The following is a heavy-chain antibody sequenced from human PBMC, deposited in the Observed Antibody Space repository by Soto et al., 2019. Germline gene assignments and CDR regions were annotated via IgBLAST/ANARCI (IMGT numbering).Heavy chain of an antibody. CDR3: ARATNGDYAPPVFDI. CDR2: ISYDGSNK. J-gene: IGHJ3*02. D-gene: IGHD4-17*01. CDR1: GFTFSSYA. Sequence: QVQLVESGGGVVQPGRSLRLSCAASGFTFSSYAMHWVRQAPGKGLEWVAVISYDGSNKYYADSVKGRFTISRDNSKNTLYLQMNSLRAEDTAVYYCARATNGDYAPPVFDIWGQGTMVTVSS. V-gene: IGHV3-30-3*01.